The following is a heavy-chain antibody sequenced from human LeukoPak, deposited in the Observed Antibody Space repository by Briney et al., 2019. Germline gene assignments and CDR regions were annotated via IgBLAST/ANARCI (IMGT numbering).Heavy chain of an antibody. V-gene: IGHV3-30*18. J-gene: IGHJ4*02. CDR2: VSSNGTHE. Sequence: GGSLRLSCAASGFTFSNYVMHWVRQSPGKGLEWVAVVSSNGTHEYYANSVKGRFTISRDNSKNTLYLQMNSLRDDDTAVYYCAKDRNFRSGGHYFDSWGQGTLVTVSS. D-gene: IGHD2-15*01. CDR1: GFTFSNYV. CDR3: AKDRNFRSGGHYFDS.